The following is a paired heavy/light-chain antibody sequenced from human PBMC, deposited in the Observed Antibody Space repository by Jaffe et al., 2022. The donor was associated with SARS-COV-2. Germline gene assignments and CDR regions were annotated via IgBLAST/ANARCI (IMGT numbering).Light chain of an antibody. V-gene: IGLV1-40*01. Sequence: QSVLTQPPSVSGAPGQRVTISCTGSSSNIGAGYDVHWYQQLPGTAPKLLIYGNSNRPSGVPDRFSGSKSGTSASLAISGLQAEDEADYYCQSYDSSLSGSGVFGGGTKLTVL. CDR1: SSNIGAGYD. CDR2: GNS. J-gene: IGLJ3*02. CDR3: QSYDSSLSGSGV.
Heavy chain of an antibody. J-gene: IGHJ6*02. Sequence: EVQLVESGGGLVQPGGSLRLSCAASGFTFSSYWMHWVRQAPGKGLVWVSRINSDGSSTSYADSVKGRFTISRDNAKNTLYLQMNSLRAEDTAVYYCAREEVTIFGVVIRSYYYYGMDVWGQGTTVTVSS. CDR1: GFTFSSYW. V-gene: IGHV3-74*01. CDR2: INSDGSST. D-gene: IGHD3-3*01. CDR3: AREEVTIFGVVIRSYYYYGMDV.